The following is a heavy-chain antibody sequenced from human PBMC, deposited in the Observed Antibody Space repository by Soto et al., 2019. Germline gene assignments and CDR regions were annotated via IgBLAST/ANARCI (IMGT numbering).Heavy chain of an antibody. D-gene: IGHD2-15*01. V-gene: IGHV1-3*01. CDR2: INAGNGNT. CDR3: ASADLGYCSSGSCRNAFDI. Sequence: ASVKVSCKASGYTFTSYAMHWVRQAPGQRLEWMGWINAGNGNTKYSQKFQGRVTITRDTSASTAYMELSSLRSEDTAVYYCASADLGYCSSGSCRNAFDIWGQGTMVTVSS. J-gene: IGHJ3*02. CDR1: GYTFTSYA.